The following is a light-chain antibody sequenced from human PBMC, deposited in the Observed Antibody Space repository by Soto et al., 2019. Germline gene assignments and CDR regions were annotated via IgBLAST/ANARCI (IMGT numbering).Light chain of an antibody. CDR1: SSNIGAGYE. CDR2: GND. Sequence: QSVLTQPPSVSGAPGQRVTISCTGTSSNIGAGYEVHWYHQLPGTAPKFLVSGNDNPPSGVPDRLSASKSGTSGSLAITDLQAEDEGHYYCQSYDRGLTAYVFGTGNKLTVL. V-gene: IGLV1-40*01. J-gene: IGLJ1*01. CDR3: QSYDRGLTAYV.